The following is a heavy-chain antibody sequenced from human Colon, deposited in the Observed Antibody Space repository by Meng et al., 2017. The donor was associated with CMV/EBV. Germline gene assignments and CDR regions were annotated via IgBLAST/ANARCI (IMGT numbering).Heavy chain of an antibody. J-gene: IGHJ4*02. CDR2: ISYSGRT. D-gene: IGHD3-16*02. CDR3: VRGGDLASQLPHGFDY. V-gene: IGHV4-61*01. CDR1: GGSVSSGNYY. Sequence: SETLSLTCIVSGGSVSSGNYYWSWIRQPPGKGLEWIGYISYSGRTNYNPSLKSRVTMSVDTSKNKFSLKVSSVTAADTAVYYCVRGGDLASQLPHGFDYWGPGALVTVSS.